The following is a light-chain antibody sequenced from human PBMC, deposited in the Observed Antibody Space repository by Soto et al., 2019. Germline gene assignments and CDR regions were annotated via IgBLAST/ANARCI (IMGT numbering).Light chain of an antibody. CDR1: QSVGSF. V-gene: IGKV3-11*01. CDR3: QQRNSWPPTFT. J-gene: IGKJ5*01. Sequence: EIVLTQSPATLSLSPGERATLSCRASQSVGSFLAWYQQKPGQAPRLLIYDTSIRATGIPARFSGSGSGTEFTLTIISLEPEDFAVYYCQQRNSWPPTFTFGQGTRLEIK. CDR2: DTS.